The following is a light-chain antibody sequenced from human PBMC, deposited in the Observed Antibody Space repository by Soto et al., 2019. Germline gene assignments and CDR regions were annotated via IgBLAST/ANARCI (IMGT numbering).Light chain of an antibody. CDR2: GAS. CDR3: QQYYRPPLT. J-gene: IGKJ1*01. CDR1: LLVGTNF. V-gene: IGKV3-20*01. Sequence: LTQSPGARAALSCRACLLVGTNFWAWYQHRPGKFPRLLIFGASTRATGIPDRLRGIGSGTDFTLTINRLKPKEFAFYTAQQYYRPPLTFGQGTKVDIK.